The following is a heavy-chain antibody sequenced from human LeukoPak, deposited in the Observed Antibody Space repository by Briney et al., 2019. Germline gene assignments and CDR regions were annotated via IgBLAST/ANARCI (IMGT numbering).Heavy chain of an antibody. J-gene: IGHJ4*02. Sequence: SETLSLTCTVSGGSISSSSYYWGWIRQPPGKGLEWIGSIYYSGSTYYNPSLKSRVTISVDTSKNQFSLRLTSVTAADTAVYYCARSLGSGIAEKNWGQGTLVTVSS. D-gene: IGHD6-13*01. V-gene: IGHV4-39*07. CDR3: ARSLGSGIAEKN. CDR2: IYYSGST. CDR1: GGSISSSSYY.